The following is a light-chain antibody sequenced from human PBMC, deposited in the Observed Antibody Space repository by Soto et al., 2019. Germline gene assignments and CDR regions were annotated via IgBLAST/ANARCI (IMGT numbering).Light chain of an antibody. CDR3: QQYNNWPRWT. CDR2: GAS. CDR1: QSVSSN. V-gene: IGKV3-15*01. Sequence: EIVMTQSPVTLSVSPGERATLSCRASQSVSSNLAWYQQKYGQAPRLPIYGASNRATGIPARFSGSGSGTEFFLTISSLQSEDFAVYYCQQYNNWPRWTFGQGTKVEIK. J-gene: IGKJ1*01.